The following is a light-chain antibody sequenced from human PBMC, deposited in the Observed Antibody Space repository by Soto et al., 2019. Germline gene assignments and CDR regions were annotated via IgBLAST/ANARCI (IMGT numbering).Light chain of an antibody. CDR2: GAS. J-gene: IGKJ1*01. CDR3: QQFAVSPRT. V-gene: IGKV3-20*01. Sequence: EIVLTQSPGTLSLSPGDRATLFCRASQSIATSQLAWYQQKPGQAPRLLIGASTRATGIPDRFSDRGSGTDFTLTISRLEPADFAVYYCQQFAVSPRTFGQGTTVEIK. CDR1: QSIATSQ.